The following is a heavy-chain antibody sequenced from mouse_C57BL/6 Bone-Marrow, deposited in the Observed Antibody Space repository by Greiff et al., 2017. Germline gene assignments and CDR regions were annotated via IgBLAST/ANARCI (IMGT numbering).Heavy chain of an antibody. CDR1: GYTFTSYG. CDR2: IYPRSGNT. V-gene: IGHV1-81*01. D-gene: IGHD1-1*01. Sequence: QVQLKESGAELARPGASVKLSCKASGYTFTSYGISWVKQRTGQGLEWIGEIYPRSGNTYYNEKFKGKATLTAEKSSSTAYMELRSLTSEDSAVYFCARTHYGSSYYFDYWGQGTTLTVSS. J-gene: IGHJ2*01. CDR3: ARTHYGSSYYFDY.